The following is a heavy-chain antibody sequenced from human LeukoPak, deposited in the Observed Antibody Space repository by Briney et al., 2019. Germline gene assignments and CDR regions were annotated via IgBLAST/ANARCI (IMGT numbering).Heavy chain of an antibody. CDR2: IYPGDSGP. V-gene: IGHV5-51*01. CDR3: GMSGDRVPLQDDVFDV. Sequence: GESLKISCKVSGYSFTSYCIGWVRQMPGKGLEWMGIIYPGDSGPTYSPSFQGQVTILVDNSINTAYLQWSSLQASDTAMYYCGMSGDRVPLQDDVFDVWGQGTMVTVST. J-gene: IGHJ3*01. CDR1: GYSFTSYC. D-gene: IGHD1-26*01.